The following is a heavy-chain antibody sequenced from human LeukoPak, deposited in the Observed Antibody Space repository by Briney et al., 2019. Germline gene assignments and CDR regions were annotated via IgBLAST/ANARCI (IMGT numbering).Heavy chain of an antibody. D-gene: IGHD4-23*01. J-gene: IGHJ6*03. CDR1: GGSFSGYY. CDR3: ARAIYGGPVYYYYMDV. V-gene: IGHV4-34*01. CDR2: INHSGST. Sequence: PSETLSLTCAVYGGSFSGYYWSWIRQPPGKGLEWIGEINHSGSTNYNPSLKSRVTISVDTSKNQFSLKLISVTAADTAVYYCARAIYGGPVYYYYMDVWGKGTTVTVSS.